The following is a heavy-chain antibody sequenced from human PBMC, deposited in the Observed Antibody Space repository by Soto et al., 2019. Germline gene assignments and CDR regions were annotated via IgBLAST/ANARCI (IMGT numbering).Heavy chain of an antibody. V-gene: IGHV3-33*01. CDR2: IWYDGSNK. D-gene: IGHD2-15*01. CDR3: ARVVLDIVVVVDAIPYGMDV. Sequence: QVQLVESGGGVVQPGRSLRLSCAASGFTFSSYGMHWVRQAPGKGLEWVAVIWYDGSNKYYADSVKGRFTISRDNSKNTLYLQMNSLRADDTAVYYCARVVLDIVVVVDAIPYGMDVWGQGITVTVSS. CDR1: GFTFSSYG. J-gene: IGHJ6*02.